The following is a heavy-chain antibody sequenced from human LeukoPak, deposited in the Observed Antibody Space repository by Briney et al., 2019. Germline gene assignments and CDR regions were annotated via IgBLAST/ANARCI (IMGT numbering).Heavy chain of an antibody. CDR1: GYTLTELS. V-gene: IGHV1-46*01. Sequence: PLASVKVSCKVSGYTLTELSMHWVRQAPGQGLEWMGIINPSGGSTSYAQKFQGRVTMTRDMSTSTVYMELSSLRSEDTAVYYCARGDYYYMDVWGKGTTVTVSS. J-gene: IGHJ6*03. CDR3: ARGDYYYMDV. CDR2: INPSGGST.